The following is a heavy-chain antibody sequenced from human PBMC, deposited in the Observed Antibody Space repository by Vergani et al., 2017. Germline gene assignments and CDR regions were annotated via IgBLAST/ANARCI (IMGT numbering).Heavy chain of an antibody. CDR1: GFTFSSYA. V-gene: IGHV3-23*01. D-gene: IGHD4-17*01. CDR2: ISGSGGST. J-gene: IGHJ5*02. Sequence: EVQLLESGGGLVQPGGSLRLSCAASGFTFSSYAMSWVRQAPGKGLEWVSGISGSGGSTYYADSVKGRFTISRDNSKHTLYLQMNSLRAEDTAVYYCAKDRGDYGDAIRGARQNWFDTWGQGTLVTVSS. CDR3: AKDRGDYGDAIRGARQNWFDT.